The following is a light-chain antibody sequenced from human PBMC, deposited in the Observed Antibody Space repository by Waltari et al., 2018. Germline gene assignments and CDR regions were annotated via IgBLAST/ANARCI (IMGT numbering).Light chain of an antibody. CDR3: AAWDDSLSGMV. CDR2: TNN. V-gene: IGLV1-47*02. CDR1: RPSTGRTY. Sequence: QSVLTQPPSAAGTPGQRVTISCSGSRPSTGRTYVYWYQQLPGTAPKLLIYTNNQRPSGVPDRFSDSKSGTSASLVISGLRSEDEADYYCAAWDDSLSGMVFGGGTKLTVL. J-gene: IGLJ2*01.